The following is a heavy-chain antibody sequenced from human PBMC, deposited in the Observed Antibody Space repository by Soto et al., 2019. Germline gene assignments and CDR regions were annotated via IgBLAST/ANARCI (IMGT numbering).Heavy chain of an antibody. V-gene: IGHV1-3*01. CDR1: GYTVTSYA. Sequence: QVQLVQSGAEVKKPGASVKVSCKASGYTVTSYAMHWVRQAPGQRLEWMGWINAGNGNTKYSQKFQGRVTITRDTTASTAYMELRSLRSADTAVYYCARDTAPADVWGQGTTVTVSS. D-gene: IGHD4-17*01. J-gene: IGHJ6*02. CDR3: ARDTAPADV. CDR2: INAGNGNT.